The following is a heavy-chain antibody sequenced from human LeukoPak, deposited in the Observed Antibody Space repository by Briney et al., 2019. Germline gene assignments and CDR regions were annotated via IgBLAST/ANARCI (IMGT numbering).Heavy chain of an antibody. CDR1: GYTFTNCG. Sequence: ASVKVSCKASGYTFTNCGISWVRQAPGQGLEWMGWISAYNTNTNYAQKLQGRVTMTTDTSTSTAYMELRSLRSDDTAVYYCARDIGYRSGSYYFDHWGQGTLVTVSS. V-gene: IGHV1-18*01. J-gene: IGHJ4*02. CDR2: ISAYNTNT. D-gene: IGHD5-18*01. CDR3: ARDIGYRSGSYYFDH.